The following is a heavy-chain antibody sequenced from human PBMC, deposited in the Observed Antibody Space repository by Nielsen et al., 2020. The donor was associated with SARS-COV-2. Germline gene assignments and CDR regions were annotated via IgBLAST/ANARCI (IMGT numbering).Heavy chain of an antibody. CDR3: ARDQPYGDYFDY. CDR2: IFDSETT. J-gene: IGHJ4*02. D-gene: IGHD4-17*01. V-gene: IGHV4-59*13. CDR1: GASISSYY. Sequence: SETLSLTCTVSGASISSYYWNWIRQSPGKGLEWIGYIFDSETTYYGPSLKSRVTISVDTSKNQFSLKLRFVTAADTAVYYCARDQPYGDYFDYWGQGALVTVSS.